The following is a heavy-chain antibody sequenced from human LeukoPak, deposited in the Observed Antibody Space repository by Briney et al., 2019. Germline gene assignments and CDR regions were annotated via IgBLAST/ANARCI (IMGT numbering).Heavy chain of an antibody. D-gene: IGHD4-17*01. CDR2: ISSSSSTI. Sequence: GGSLRLSCAASGFTFSSYAVSWVRQAPGKGLEWVAAISSSSSTIYYADSVKGRFTISRDNAKNSLYLQMNSLRAEDTAVYYCARYWDLDYGDYEYFQHWGQGTLVTVSS. CDR3: ARYWDLDYGDYEYFQH. J-gene: IGHJ1*01. CDR1: GFTFSSYA. V-gene: IGHV3-48*01.